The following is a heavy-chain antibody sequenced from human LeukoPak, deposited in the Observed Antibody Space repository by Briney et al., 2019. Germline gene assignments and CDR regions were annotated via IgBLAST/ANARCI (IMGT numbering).Heavy chain of an antibody. Sequence: PGGSLRLSCAASELTLSDNYMSWIRQAPGRGLEWVSFIYSGGSTYYADSVRGRFIISRDTSKNTLYLQMNSLRAEDTAVYYCARDFGQWQLSGGYYFDYWGQGTLVTVSS. CDR1: ELTLSDNY. CDR2: IYSGGST. CDR3: ARDFGQWQLSGGYYFDY. V-gene: IGHV3-53*01. D-gene: IGHD1-26*01. J-gene: IGHJ4*02.